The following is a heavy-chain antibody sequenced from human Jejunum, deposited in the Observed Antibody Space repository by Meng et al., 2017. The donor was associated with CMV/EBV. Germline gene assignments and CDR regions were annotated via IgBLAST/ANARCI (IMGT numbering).Heavy chain of an antibody. CDR1: TRYD. D-gene: IGHD3-3*01. J-gene: IGHJ3*01. Sequence: TRYDITWVRQAPGQGLEWMGWISPYNGNTKSSQNLQGRVTMTTDTFTSTAYMELRSLTSDDTAVYYCARGRTRFLEWLPSDWFDFWGQGTMVTVSS. V-gene: IGHV1-18*01. CDR2: ISPYNGNT. CDR3: ARGRTRFLEWLPSDWFDF.